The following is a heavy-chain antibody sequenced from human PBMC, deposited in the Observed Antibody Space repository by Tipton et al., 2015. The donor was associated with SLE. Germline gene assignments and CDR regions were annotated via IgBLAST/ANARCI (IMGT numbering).Heavy chain of an antibody. CDR1: GGSISSYY. CDR3: ARDQVGVGDFDY. D-gene: IGHD3-16*01. CDR2: IHHSGSA. J-gene: IGHJ4*02. Sequence: GLVKPSETLSLTCTVSGGSISSYYWSWIRQPPGKGLEWIGYIHHSGSANYNPSLKSRVTISVDTSKTQFSLKLSSVTAADTAVYFCARDQVGVGDFDYCGQGTLVTVSS. V-gene: IGHV4-59*01.